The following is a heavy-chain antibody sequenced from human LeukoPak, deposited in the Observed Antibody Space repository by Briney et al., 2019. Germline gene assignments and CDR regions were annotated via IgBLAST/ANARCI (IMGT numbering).Heavy chain of an antibody. V-gene: IGHV3-23*01. CDR2: IGGDAVST. CDR1: GFTFSSYA. Sequence: GGSLRLACAACGFTFSSYAMSWVRQAPGKGLEWVSAIGGDAVSTYYADSVKGRFSISRDNSKNTLYLQMNSLRADDTAVYYCAKDLWKADYWGQGTLVTVSS. D-gene: IGHD3-3*01. J-gene: IGHJ4*02. CDR3: AKDLWKADY.